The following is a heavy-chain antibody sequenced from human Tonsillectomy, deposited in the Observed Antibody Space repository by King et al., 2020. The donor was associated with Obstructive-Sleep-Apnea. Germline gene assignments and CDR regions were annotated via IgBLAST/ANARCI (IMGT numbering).Heavy chain of an antibody. Sequence: QLTLKESGPTLVKPTQTLTLTCTFSGFSFSTSGVGVGWIRQPPGKALEWLALIYWDDDKRYSPSLRIRLTITKYTSKNQVVLTMTNMDPVDTATYYCAHEPDYFDTSGYLHWGQGTLVTVSS. CDR1: GFSFSTSGVG. D-gene: IGHD3-22*01. CDR2: IYWDDDK. V-gene: IGHV2-5*02. CDR3: AHEPDYFDTSGYLH. J-gene: IGHJ4*02.